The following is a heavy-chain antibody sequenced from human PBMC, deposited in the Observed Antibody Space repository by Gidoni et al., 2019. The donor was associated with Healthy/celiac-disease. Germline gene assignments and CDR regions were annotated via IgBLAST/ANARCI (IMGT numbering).Heavy chain of an antibody. CDR3: ARDRGNPAALVGYFYYYGMDV. V-gene: IGHV3-33*01. D-gene: IGHD2-2*01. J-gene: IGHJ6*02. CDR2: IWYDGSNK. CDR1: GFPFSSYG. Sequence: QVQLVESGGGVVQPGRSRRLSCAASGFPFSSYGMHVVRQAPGKGLEWVAVIWYDGSNKYYADSVKGRFTISRDNSKNTLYLQMNSLRAEDTAVYYCARDRGNPAALVGYFYYYGMDVWGQGTTVTVSS.